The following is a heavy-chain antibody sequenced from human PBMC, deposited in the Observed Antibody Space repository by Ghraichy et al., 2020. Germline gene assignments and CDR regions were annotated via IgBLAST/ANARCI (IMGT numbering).Heavy chain of an antibody. D-gene: IGHD1-1*01. Sequence: SETLSLTCTVSGGSISSYYWSWIRQPPGKGLEWIGYIYYSGSTNYNPSLKSRVTISVDTSKNQFSLKLSSVTAADTAVYYCARDAKRPEPYYYYYMYVWGKGTTVTVSS. CDR3: ARDAKRPEPYYYYYMYV. CDR2: IYYSGST. J-gene: IGHJ6*03. V-gene: IGHV4-59*01. CDR1: GGSISSYY.